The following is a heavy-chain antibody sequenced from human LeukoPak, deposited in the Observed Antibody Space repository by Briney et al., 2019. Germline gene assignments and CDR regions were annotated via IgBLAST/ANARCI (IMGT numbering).Heavy chain of an antibody. CDR3: AKDHQCYDRSGYCPIDC. D-gene: IGHD3-22*01. Sequence: GGSLRLSCAASGFTFSTYGMNWVRQAPGKRLEKVSSATGATGISYYVGSVEGRSTMSRDESENTLYLQMNSLRAEDTAVYYCAKDHQCYDRSGYCPIDCWGQGTLVTISS. CDR1: GFTFSTYG. J-gene: IGHJ4*02. V-gene: IGHV3-23*01. CDR2: ATGATGIS.